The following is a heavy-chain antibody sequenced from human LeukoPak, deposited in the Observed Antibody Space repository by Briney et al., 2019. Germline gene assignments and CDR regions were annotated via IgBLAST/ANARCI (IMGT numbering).Heavy chain of an antibody. CDR3: AKDGTTLITGTGARDYYYMDV. D-gene: IGHD1-7*01. CDR1: GFTFDDYA. J-gene: IGHJ6*03. Sequence: GGSLRLSCAASGFTFDDYAMHWVRQAPGKGLEWVSLISGDGGSTYYADSVKGRFTISRDNSKNSLYLQMNSLRTEDTALYYCAKDGTTLITGTGARDYYYMDVWGKGTTLTVSS. V-gene: IGHV3-43*02. CDR2: ISGDGGST.